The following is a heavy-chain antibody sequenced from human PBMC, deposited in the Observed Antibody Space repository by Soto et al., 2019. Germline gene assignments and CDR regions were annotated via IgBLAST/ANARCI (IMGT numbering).Heavy chain of an antibody. CDR3: ARELEPHLYYYYGMDV. CDR2: IIPIFGTA. CDR1: GGTFSSYA. J-gene: IGHJ6*02. V-gene: IGHV1-69*13. Sequence: SVKVSCKASGGTFSSYAISSVRQAPGQGLEWMGGIIPIFGTANYAQKFQGRVTITADESTSTAYMELSSLRSEDTAVYYCARELEPHLYYYYGMDVWGQGTTVTVSS. D-gene: IGHD1-1*01.